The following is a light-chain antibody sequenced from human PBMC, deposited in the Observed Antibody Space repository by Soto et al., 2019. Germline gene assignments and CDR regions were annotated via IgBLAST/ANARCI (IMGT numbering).Light chain of an antibody. Sequence: QSLLTQPASVSGSPGQSITISCTGTSSDVGGYNYVSWYQQHPGKAPKLMIYDVSNRPSGVSNRFSGSKSGNTASLTISGLQAEDEADYYCSSYTTSSPHVVFGGGTKLTVL. V-gene: IGLV2-14*01. CDR1: SSDVGGYNY. CDR3: SSYTTSSPHVV. J-gene: IGLJ2*01. CDR2: DVS.